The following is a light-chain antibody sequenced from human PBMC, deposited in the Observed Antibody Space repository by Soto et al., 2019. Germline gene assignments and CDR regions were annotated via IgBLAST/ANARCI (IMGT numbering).Light chain of an antibody. Sequence: VLTQPASVSGSPGQSIIISCSGSSNDAGGYNLVSWYQHHPDKAPKVIIYEGTKRPSGLSTRFSGSKSGNTASLTISGLQAEDEADYYCCSYAGGRTYVFGSGTKVTVL. CDR3: CSYAGGRTYV. CDR1: SNDAGGYNL. CDR2: EGT. V-gene: IGLV2-23*01. J-gene: IGLJ1*01.